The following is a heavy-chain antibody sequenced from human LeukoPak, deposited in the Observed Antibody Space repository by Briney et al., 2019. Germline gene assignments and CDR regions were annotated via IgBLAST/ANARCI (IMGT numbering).Heavy chain of an antibody. J-gene: IGHJ4*02. CDR1: GFSLSTYD. Sequence: GGFLRLSCVASGFSLSTYDMYWVRQAPGKGLEYVXAITSNGGTTYYANSVKGRFTISRDNSKNTLYLQMGSLRAEDMAVYYCARGYCSSTSCTNDYWGQGTLVTVSS. V-gene: IGHV3-64*01. CDR3: ARGYCSSTSCTNDY. D-gene: IGHD2-2*01. CDR2: ITSNGGTT.